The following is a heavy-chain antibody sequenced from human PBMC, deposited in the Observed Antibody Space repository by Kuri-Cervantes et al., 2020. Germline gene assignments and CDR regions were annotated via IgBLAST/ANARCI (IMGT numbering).Heavy chain of an antibody. CDR1: GFSFSTYA. J-gene: IGHJ4*02. CDR2: ITGSGYNT. D-gene: IGHD5-12*01. V-gene: IGHV3-23*01. Sequence: GGSLRLSCAASGFSFSTYAMNWVRQAPGKGLEWVSGITGSGYNTYYTDSVMGRFTISRDNFKNTLYLQMNSLTADDTAVYYWAVDSGGYAEHYWGQGTLVTVSS. CDR3: AVDSGGYAEHY.